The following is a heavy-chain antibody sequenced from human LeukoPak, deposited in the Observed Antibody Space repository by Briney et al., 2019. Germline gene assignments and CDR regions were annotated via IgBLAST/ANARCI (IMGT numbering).Heavy chain of an antibody. D-gene: IGHD3-3*02. CDR3: ARDSLLAQGAFDI. Sequence: SGGSLRLSCAASGFTFSSYAMSWVRQAPGKGLEWVSAISGSGGSTYYADSVKGRFTISRDNSKNTLYLQMNSLRAEDTAVYYCARDSLLAQGAFDIWGQGTMVTVSS. CDR1: GFTFSSYA. CDR2: ISGSGGST. V-gene: IGHV3-23*01. J-gene: IGHJ3*02.